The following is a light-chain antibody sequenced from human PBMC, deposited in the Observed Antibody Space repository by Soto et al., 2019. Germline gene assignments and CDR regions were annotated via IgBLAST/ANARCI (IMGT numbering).Light chain of an antibody. V-gene: IGLV8-61*01. J-gene: IGLJ3*02. CDR3: VLYMGSGVCV. Sequence: QAVVTQEPSFSVSPGGTVTLTCGLSSGSVSTSYYPTWYQQTPGQAPRTLIYSTSTRSSGVPDRFSGSILGNKAALTITGAQADDESHYYCVLYMGSGVCVFGGGTKLTVL. CDR2: STS. CDR1: SGSVSTSYY.